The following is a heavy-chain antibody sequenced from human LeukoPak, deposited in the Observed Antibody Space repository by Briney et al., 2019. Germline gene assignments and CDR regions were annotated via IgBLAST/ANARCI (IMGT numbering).Heavy chain of an antibody. CDR1: GYTLTELS. Sequence: ASVKVSCKVSGYTLTELSMHWVRQAPGKGLECMGGFDPEDGETIHAQKFQGRVTMTEDTSTDTAYMELSSLRSEDTAVYYCATDGNRRFYYDSSGYPPRGYWGQGTLVTVSS. D-gene: IGHD3-22*01. CDR3: ATDGNRRFYYDSSGYPPRGY. CDR2: FDPEDGET. J-gene: IGHJ4*02. V-gene: IGHV1-24*01.